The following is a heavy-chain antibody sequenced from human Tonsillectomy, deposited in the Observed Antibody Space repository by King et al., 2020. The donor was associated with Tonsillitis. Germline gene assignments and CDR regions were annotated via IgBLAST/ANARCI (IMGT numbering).Heavy chain of an antibody. CDR3: ARYVSGSFDY. D-gene: IGHD1-26*01. CDR1: GGSIRTSDQY. V-gene: IGHV4-39*01. Sequence: QLQESGPGVVKPSETLSLTCTVSGGSIRTSDQYWAWIRQPPGKGLEWIGYMYYSGTIFYNPSLKSRITISGGTSENRFSLKLSPVTAADTAVYFCARYVSGSFDYWGQGALVTVSS. J-gene: IGHJ4*02. CDR2: MYYSGTI.